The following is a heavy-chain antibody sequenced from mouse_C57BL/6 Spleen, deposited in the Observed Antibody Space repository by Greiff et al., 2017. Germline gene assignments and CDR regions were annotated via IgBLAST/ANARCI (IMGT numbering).Heavy chain of an antibody. J-gene: IGHJ3*01. CDR3: ARPGGLRQTWFAY. CDR1: GFTFSDYG. CDR2: ISSGSSTI. Sequence: EVQLVESGGGLVKPGGSLKLSCAASGFTFSDYGMHWVRQAPEKGLEWVAYISSGSSTIYYADTVKGRFTISRDNAKNTLFLQMTSLRSEDTAMYYCARPGGLRQTWFAYWGQGTLVTVSA. V-gene: IGHV5-17*01. D-gene: IGHD2-4*01.